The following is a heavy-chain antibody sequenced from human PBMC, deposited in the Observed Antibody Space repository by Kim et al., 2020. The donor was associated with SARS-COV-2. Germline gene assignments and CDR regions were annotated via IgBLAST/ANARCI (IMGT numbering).Heavy chain of an antibody. D-gene: IGHD3-22*01. CDR2: INAGNGNT. V-gene: IGHV1-3*01. CDR3: ARGVPYYYDSSGYYYDWFDP. CDR1: GYTFTSYA. J-gene: IGHJ5*02. Sequence: ASVKVSCKASGYTFTSYAMHWVRQAPGQRLEWMGWINAGNGNTKYSQKFQGRVTITRDTSASTAYMELSSLRSEDTAVYYCARGVPYYYDSSGYYYDWFDPWGQGTLVTVSS.